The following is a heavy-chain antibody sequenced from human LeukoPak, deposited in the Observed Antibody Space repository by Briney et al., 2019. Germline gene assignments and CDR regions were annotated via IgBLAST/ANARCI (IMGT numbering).Heavy chain of an antibody. J-gene: IGHJ4*02. V-gene: IGHV3-23*01. CDR3: AKCRGSSWSDYFDY. CDR2: ISNSGGST. CDR1: GCILSRYA. Sequence: PGASLRLSCAVSGCILSRYAMSWVRKARGKGLEWVSAISNSGGSTYYADSVKGRFTNSRDNSRNTLYLQMNTLRAEDTAGYYGAKCRGSSWSDYFDYWGQGTLVIVSS. D-gene: IGHD6-13*01.